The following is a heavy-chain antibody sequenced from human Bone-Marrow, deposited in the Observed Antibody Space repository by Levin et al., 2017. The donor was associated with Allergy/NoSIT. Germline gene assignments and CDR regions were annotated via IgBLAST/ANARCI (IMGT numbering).Heavy chain of an antibody. Sequence: SCAASGFTFSSYSMNWVRQAPGKGLEWVSYISSSSSTIYYADSVKGRFTISRDNAKNSLYLQMNSLRAEDTAVYYCARDGIQLWSYYFDYWGQGTLVTVSS. V-gene: IGHV3-48*04. CDR1: GFTFSSYS. CDR2: ISSSSSTI. D-gene: IGHD5-18*01. CDR3: ARDGIQLWSYYFDY. J-gene: IGHJ4*02.